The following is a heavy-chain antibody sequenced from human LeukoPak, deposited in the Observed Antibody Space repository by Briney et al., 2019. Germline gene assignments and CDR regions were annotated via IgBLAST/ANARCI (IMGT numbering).Heavy chain of an antibody. J-gene: IGHJ5*02. CDR2: INPNSGGT. V-gene: IGHV1-2*02. D-gene: IGHD6-19*01. Sequence: GASVKVSCKASGYTFTGYYMRWVRQAPGQGLEWMGWINPNSGGTNYAQKFQGRVTMTRDTSISTAYIELSRLRSDDTAVYYCARELPRIAVAGSSSGWFDPWGQGTLVTVSS. CDR1: GYTFTGYY. CDR3: ARELPRIAVAGSSSGWFDP.